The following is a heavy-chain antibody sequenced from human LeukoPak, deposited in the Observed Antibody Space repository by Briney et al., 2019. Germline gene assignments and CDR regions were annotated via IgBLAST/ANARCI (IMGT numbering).Heavy chain of an antibody. J-gene: IGHJ4*02. CDR1: GFTFSSYE. Sequence: QPGGSLRLSCAASGFTFSSYEMNWVRQALGKGLEWVSYISSSGSTIYYADSVKGRFTISRDNAKNSLYLQMNSLRAEDTAVYYCARVLGNYDSSGYYDYWGQGTLVTVSS. D-gene: IGHD3-22*01. CDR3: ARVLGNYDSSGYYDY. V-gene: IGHV3-48*03. CDR2: ISSSGSTI.